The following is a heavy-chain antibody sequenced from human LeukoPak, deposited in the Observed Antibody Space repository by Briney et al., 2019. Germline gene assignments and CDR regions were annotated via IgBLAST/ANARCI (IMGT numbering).Heavy chain of an antibody. CDR2: IYTSGST. J-gene: IGHJ3*02. CDR1: GGSISSGSYY. CDR3: ARDSDFWSALDAFDI. D-gene: IGHD3-3*01. V-gene: IGHV4-61*02. Sequence: SETLSLTCTVSGGSISSGSYYWSWIRQPAGKGLEWIGRIYTSGSTNYNPSLKSRVTMSVDTSKNQFSLKLSSVTAADTAAYYCARDSDFWSALDAFDIWGQGTMVTVSS.